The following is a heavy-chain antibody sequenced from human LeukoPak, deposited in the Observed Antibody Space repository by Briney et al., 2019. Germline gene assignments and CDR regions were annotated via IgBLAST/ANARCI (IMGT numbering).Heavy chain of an antibody. CDR1: GGSISSYY. CDR2: IYYSGST. V-gene: IGHV4-59*08. CDR3: ARHHPDCAAFDI. Sequence: PSETLPLTCTVSGGSISSYYWSWIRQPPGKGLEWIGYIYYSGSTNYNPSLKSRVTISVDTSKNQFSLKLSSVTAADTAVYYCARHHPDCAAFDIWGQGTMVTVSS. J-gene: IGHJ3*02. D-gene: IGHD2-21*02.